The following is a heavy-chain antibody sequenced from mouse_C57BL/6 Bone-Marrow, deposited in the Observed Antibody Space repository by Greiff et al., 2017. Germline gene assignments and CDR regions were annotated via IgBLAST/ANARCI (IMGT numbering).Heavy chain of an antibody. V-gene: IGHV5-17*01. Sequence: EVQLVESGGGLVKPGGSLKLSCAASGFTFSDYGMHWVRQAPEKGLEWVAYISSGSSTIYYADTVKGRFTISEDNAKNTLFLQMTSLRSEDTAMYYCARSYYYARDYWGQGTAVTVSA. CDR2: ISSGSSTI. CDR1: GFTFSDYG. CDR3: ARSYYYARDY. J-gene: IGHJ4*01.